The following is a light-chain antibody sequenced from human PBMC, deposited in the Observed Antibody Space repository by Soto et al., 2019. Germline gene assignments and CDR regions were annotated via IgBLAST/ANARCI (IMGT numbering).Light chain of an antibody. CDR2: GAS. V-gene: IGKV3-20*01. J-gene: IGKJ2*01. Sequence: EIVLTQSPGSLSLSPRERATLSCRASQSVSSNHLAWYQQKPGQAPRLLIYGASRRATGIPDRFSGSRSGTKFTLTISRLEPEDFAVYYCQQYGSSTYTFGQGTKVDIK. CDR3: QQYGSSTYT. CDR1: QSVSSNH.